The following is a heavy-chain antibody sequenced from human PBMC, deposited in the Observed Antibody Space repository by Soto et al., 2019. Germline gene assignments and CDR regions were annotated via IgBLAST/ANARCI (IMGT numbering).Heavy chain of an antibody. CDR2: ISAYNGNT. Sequence: QVQLVQSGAEVKKPGASVKVSCKASGYTFTSYGISWVRQAPGQGLEWMGWISAYNGNTNYAQKLQGRVTMTTDSSTSTAYMELRSLRSDDTAVYYCAREPYCTNGVCYWGDYCDYWGQGTLVTVSS. D-gene: IGHD2-8*01. J-gene: IGHJ4*02. CDR3: AREPYCTNGVCYWGDYCDY. V-gene: IGHV1-18*01. CDR1: GYTFTSYG.